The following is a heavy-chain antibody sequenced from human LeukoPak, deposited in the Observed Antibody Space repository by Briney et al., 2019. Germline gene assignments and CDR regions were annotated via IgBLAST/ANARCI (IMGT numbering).Heavy chain of an antibody. V-gene: IGHV3-48*03. Sequence: GGSLRLSCAASGFTFSSYEMNWVRQAPGKGLEWVSYISSSGSTIYYADSVKGRFTISRDNGKNSLYLQMNSLRAEDTAVYYCARGLWFGEFSTIGFDYWGQGTLVTVSS. CDR3: ARGLWFGEFSTIGFDY. CDR2: ISSSGSTI. J-gene: IGHJ4*02. CDR1: GFTFSSYE. D-gene: IGHD3-10*01.